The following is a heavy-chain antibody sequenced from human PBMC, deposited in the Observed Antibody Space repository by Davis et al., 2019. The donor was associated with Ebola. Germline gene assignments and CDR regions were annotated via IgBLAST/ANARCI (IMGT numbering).Heavy chain of an antibody. CDR2: ISGSGGST. CDR1: GFIFSSYS. J-gene: IGHJ4*02. CDR3: AKYSSGWYTDY. D-gene: IGHD6-19*01. V-gene: IGHV3-23*01. Sequence: SLITSCASSGFIFSSYSMNWVRQAPGKGLEWVSAISGSGGSTYYADSVKGRFTISRDNSKNTLCLQMNSLRAEDTAVYYCAKYSSGWYTDYWGQGTLVTVSS.